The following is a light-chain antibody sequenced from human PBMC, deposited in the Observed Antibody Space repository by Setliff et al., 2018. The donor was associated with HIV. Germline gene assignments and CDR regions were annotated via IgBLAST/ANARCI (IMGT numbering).Light chain of an antibody. J-gene: IGLJ1*01. CDR3: QSYDSSLSGYV. CDR2: SFT. V-gene: IGLV1-40*01. CDR1: SSNIGAGFD. Sequence: VLTQPPSVSGAPGQRVTISCTGSSSNIGAGFDVHWYQQFPGTAPKLLIYSFTNRPSGVPDRFSGSMSGTSASLAIAGLQAEDEADYYCQSYDSSLSGYVFGTGTKVTVL.